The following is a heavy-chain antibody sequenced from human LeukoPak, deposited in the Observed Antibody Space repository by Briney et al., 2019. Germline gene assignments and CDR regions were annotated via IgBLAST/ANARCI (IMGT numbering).Heavy chain of an antibody. J-gene: IGHJ6*02. CDR3: AAGKHCSSSSCYHYYYYGMDV. CDR2: INGDGSST. V-gene: IGHV3-74*01. D-gene: IGHD2-2*01. CDR1: GFTFSAYW. Sequence: GGSLRLSCAASGFTFSAYWMHWVRQAPGKGLVWVSRINGDGSSTSYADFVKGRFTISRDNAKNTLYLQVNSLRAEDTAVYYCAAGKHCSSSSCYHYYYYGMDVWGQGTTVTVSS.